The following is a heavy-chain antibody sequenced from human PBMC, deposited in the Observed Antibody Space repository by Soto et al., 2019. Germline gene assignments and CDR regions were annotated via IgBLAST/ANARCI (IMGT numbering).Heavy chain of an antibody. CDR1: GGSFIGYY. V-gene: IGHV4-34*01. CDR3: ARGVNITIFGVVTFDY. J-gene: IGHJ4*02. Sequence: SETLSLTCAVYGGSFIGYYWSWIRQPPGKGLEWIGEINHSGSTNYNPSLKSRVTISVDTSKNQFSLKLSSVTAADTAVYYCARGVNITIFGVVTFDYWGQGTLVTVSS. CDR2: INHSGST. D-gene: IGHD3-3*01.